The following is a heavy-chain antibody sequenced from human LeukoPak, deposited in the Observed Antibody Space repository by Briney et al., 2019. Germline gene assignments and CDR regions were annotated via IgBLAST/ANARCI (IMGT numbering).Heavy chain of an antibody. CDR1: GVSTSSSNDS. D-gene: IGHD3-3*01. CDR2: IFNRGCT. J-gene: IGHJ5*02. CDR3: ARHPGKMTIFGVVIYSWFDL. V-gene: IGHV4-39*01. Sequence: SETLSLTCTVSGVSTSSSNDSWGWVRQPPGKGLEWIVSIFNRGCTNYNPSLKRRVPMSTDTSENQLSLKVNSVTAADTAVYYCARHPGKMTIFGVVIYSWFDLWGQGTLVSVSS.